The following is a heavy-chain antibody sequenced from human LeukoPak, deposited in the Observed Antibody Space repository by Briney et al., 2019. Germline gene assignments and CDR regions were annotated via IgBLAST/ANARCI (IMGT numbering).Heavy chain of an antibody. CDR1: GGSISSGSYY. CDR2: IYYSGST. V-gene: IGHV4-61*01. Sequence: PSQTLSLTCTVSGGSISSGSYYWSWIRQPPGMGLEWIGNIYYSGSTNYNPSLKSRVTISVDTSKNQFSLKLSSVTAADTAVYYCARVGGSSGYQPPLFDYWGQGTLVTVSS. J-gene: IGHJ4*02. D-gene: IGHD3-22*01. CDR3: ARVGGSSGYQPPLFDY.